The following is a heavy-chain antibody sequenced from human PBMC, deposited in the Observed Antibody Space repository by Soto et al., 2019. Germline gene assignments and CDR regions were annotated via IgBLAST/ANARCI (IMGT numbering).Heavy chain of an antibody. CDR1: GYTFTSYA. CDR2: INAGNGNT. J-gene: IGHJ4*02. CDR3: ATGASPLIDY. Sequence: QVQLVQSGAEVKKPGASVKVSCKASGYTFTSYAMHWVRQAPGQRLEWMGWINAGNGNTKYSQKFQGRVTITTDTSASTAYMQLSSLSSEEPALYYCATGASPLIDYWGQATLLTVSS. D-gene: IGHD2-15*01. V-gene: IGHV1-3*01.